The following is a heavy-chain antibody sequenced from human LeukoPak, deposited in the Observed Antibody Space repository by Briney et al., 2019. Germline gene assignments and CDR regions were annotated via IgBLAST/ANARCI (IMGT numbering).Heavy chain of an antibody. D-gene: IGHD3-22*01. CDR2: IKQDRSEK. Sequence: GGSLRLSCAASGFTFSNYWMSWVRQAPGKGLEWVANIKQDRSEKYYVDSVKGRFTISRDNAKNSLYLQMNSLRAEDTAVYYCARRAAAYSYDSSGYSPVYYFYYWGLRVLVTVSS. CDR1: GFTFSNYW. V-gene: IGHV3-7*01. J-gene: IGHJ4*02. CDR3: ARRAAAYSYDSSGYSPVYYFYY.